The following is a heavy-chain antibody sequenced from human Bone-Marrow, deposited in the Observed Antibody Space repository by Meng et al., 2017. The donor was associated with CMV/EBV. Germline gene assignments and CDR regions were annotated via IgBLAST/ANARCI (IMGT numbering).Heavy chain of an antibody. V-gene: IGHV3-30*02. CDR2: IWYDGSNK. CDR3: AKSGLENLTANYYGMDV. Sequence: GESLKISCAASGFTFRSYGMHWVRQAPGKGLEWVAVIWYDGSNKYYADSVKGRFTISRDNSKNTLYMEMNSLRAEDTAIYYCAKSGLENLTANYYGMDVWGQGTTVTVSS. D-gene: IGHD1-20*01. CDR1: GFTFRSYG. J-gene: IGHJ6*02.